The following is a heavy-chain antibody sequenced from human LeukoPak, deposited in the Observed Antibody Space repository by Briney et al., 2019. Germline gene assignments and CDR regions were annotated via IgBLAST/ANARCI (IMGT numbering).Heavy chain of an antibody. CDR3: ARRVAALGAFDI. CDR1: GYSFSSYW. V-gene: IGHV5-51*01. Sequence: GESLKISCKGLGYSFSSYWNAWVRQRPGKGLEWMGIIYPGGSETRYDPSFQGQVTISADSSTSTAYLQWSSLRASDTAMYYCARRVAALGAFDIWGQGTMVTVSS. J-gene: IGHJ3*02. CDR2: IYPGGSET. D-gene: IGHD6-19*01.